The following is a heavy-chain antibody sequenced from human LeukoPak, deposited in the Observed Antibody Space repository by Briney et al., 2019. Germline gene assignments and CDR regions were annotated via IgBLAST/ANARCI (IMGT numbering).Heavy chain of an antibody. CDR3: AKSGPAAGRPDAFDI. J-gene: IGHJ3*02. D-gene: IGHD2-2*01. Sequence: SETLSLTCTVSGGSISSSSYYWGWIRQPPGKGLEWIGSIYYSGITYYHSSLKSRVTISVDTSKNQFSLRLNSVTAADTAVYFCAKSGPAAGRPDAFDIWGQGTMVTVSS. CDR2: IYYSGIT. V-gene: IGHV4-39*07. CDR1: GGSISSSSYY.